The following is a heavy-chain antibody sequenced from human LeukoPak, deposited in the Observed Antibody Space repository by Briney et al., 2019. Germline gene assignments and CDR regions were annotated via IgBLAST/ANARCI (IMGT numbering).Heavy chain of an antibody. Sequence: ASVKVSCKASGYTFTSYGISWVRQAPGQGLEWMGWISAYNGNTNYAQKLQGRVTMTTDTSTSTAYMELRSLRSDDTAVYYCARTNYYGSGSYLLMGVDLDYWGQGTLVTVSS. CDR2: ISAYNGNT. D-gene: IGHD3-10*01. CDR1: GYTFTSYG. J-gene: IGHJ4*02. CDR3: ARTNYYGSGSYLLMGVDLDY. V-gene: IGHV1-18*01.